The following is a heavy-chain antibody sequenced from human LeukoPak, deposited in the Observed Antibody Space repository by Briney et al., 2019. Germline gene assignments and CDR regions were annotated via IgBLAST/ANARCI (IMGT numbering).Heavy chain of an antibody. V-gene: IGHV3-7*01. CDR1: GFTFISCW. CDR3: ARFSIAARPFDY. CDR2: IKQDGSEK. J-gene: IGHJ4*02. D-gene: IGHD6-6*01. Sequence: GGSLRLSCAASGFTFISCWMSWVGQAPGKGLEWVANIKQDGSEKYYVDSVKGRFTISRDNAKNSLYLQMNSLRAEDTAVYYCARFSIAARPFDYWGQGTLVTVSS.